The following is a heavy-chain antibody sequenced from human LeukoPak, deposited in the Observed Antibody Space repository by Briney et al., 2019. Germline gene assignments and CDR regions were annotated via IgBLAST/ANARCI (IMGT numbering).Heavy chain of an antibody. D-gene: IGHD1-26*01. J-gene: IGHJ5*02. CDR1: GGSISNYH. V-gene: IGHV4-4*07. Sequence: SETLSLTCTVSGGSISNYHWSWIRQPAGKGLEWIGRIYTSGSTNYNPSLKSRVTISVDKSKNQFSLNLTSVIAADTAVYYCARDGLPAPWGNWFDPWGQGTLVTVSS. CDR2: IYTSGST. CDR3: ARDGLPAPWGNWFDP.